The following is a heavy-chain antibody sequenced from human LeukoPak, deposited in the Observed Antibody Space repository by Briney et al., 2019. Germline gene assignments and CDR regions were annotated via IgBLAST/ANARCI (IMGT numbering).Heavy chain of an antibody. D-gene: IGHD1-26*01. CDR1: GLTLRIRW. CDR3: ARGGVSGGFDY. J-gene: IGHJ4*02. Sequence: GGSLRLSCAPSGLTLRIRWRTWVRQAPGPALKEWGVMGVDGSEKNSVDSVQGRYTISRDAGKSSLFLQMNSLRAEDTAVYYCARGGVSGGFDYWGQGTLVTVSS. V-gene: IGHV3-7*03. CDR2: MGVDGSEK.